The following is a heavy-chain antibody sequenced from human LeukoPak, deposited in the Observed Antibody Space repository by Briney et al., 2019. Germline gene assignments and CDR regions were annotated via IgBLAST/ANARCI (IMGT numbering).Heavy chain of an antibody. Sequence: GASVKVSCKASGGTFSSYAISRVRQAPGQGLEWMGGIIPIFGTANYAQKFQGRVTITTDESTSTAYMELSSLRSEDTAVYYCARDPSVYATSNWFDPWGQGTLVTVSS. V-gene: IGHV1-69*05. J-gene: IGHJ5*02. CDR2: IIPIFGTA. CDR3: ARDPSVYATSNWFDP. D-gene: IGHD2-8*01. CDR1: GGTFSSYA.